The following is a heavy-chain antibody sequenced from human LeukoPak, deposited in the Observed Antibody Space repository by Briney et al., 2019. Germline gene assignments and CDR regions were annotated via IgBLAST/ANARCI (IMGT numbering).Heavy chain of an antibody. D-gene: IGHD6-13*01. CDR2: IFYSGST. CDR1: GGSISYYY. CDR3: ASHSSSWYYFDY. Sequence: PSETLSLTCTVSGGSISYYYWSWIRQPPGKGLEWIGYIFYSGSTNYNPSLKSRVTISIDTSKNQFSLKLSSVTAADAAVYYCASHSSSWYYFDYWGQGTLVTVSS. J-gene: IGHJ4*02. V-gene: IGHV4-59*01.